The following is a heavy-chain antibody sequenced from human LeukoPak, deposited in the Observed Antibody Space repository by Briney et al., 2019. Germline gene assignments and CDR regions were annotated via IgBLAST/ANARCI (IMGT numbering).Heavy chain of an antibody. D-gene: IGHD3-10*01. CDR2: IYYTGSV. CDR3: TRDHSYYLGSETSTLDV. CDR1: GAPISTAGYY. J-gene: IGHJ6*02. V-gene: IGHV4-30-4*01. Sequence: SETLSLTYTVSGAPISTAGYYWTWIRQTPGEGLEWIGYIYYTGSVDYNPSLKSRLSISLDTSKNQFSLKLNSVTAADTAVYYCTRDHSYYLGSETSTLDVWGQGTAVTVSS.